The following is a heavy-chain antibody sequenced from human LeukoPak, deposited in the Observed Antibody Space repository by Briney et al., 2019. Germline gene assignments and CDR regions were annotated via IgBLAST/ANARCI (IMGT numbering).Heavy chain of an antibody. V-gene: IGHV1-8*03. CDR2: MNPNSGNT. CDR3: AILTTVVTAPFDY. Sequence: ASVKVTCEASGYTFTSYDINWVRQATGQGLEWMGWMNPNSGNTGYAQKFQGRVTITRNTSISTAYMELSSLRSEDTAVYYCAILTTVVTAPFDYWGQGTLVTVSS. D-gene: IGHD4-23*01. CDR1: GYTFTSYD. J-gene: IGHJ4*02.